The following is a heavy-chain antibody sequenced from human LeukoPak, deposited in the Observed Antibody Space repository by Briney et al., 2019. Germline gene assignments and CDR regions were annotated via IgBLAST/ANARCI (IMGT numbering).Heavy chain of an antibody. CDR2: INPNSGGT. V-gene: IGHV1-2*02. D-gene: IGHD6-13*01. CDR3: AREGVIAAEFDY. CDR1: GNTFTGYY. J-gene: IGHJ4*02. Sequence: ASVKVSCKASGNTFTGYYMHWVRQAPGQGLEWMGWINPNSGGTNYAQKFQGRVTMTRDTSIGTAYMELSRLRSDDTAVYYCAREGVIAAEFDYWGQGTLVTVSS.